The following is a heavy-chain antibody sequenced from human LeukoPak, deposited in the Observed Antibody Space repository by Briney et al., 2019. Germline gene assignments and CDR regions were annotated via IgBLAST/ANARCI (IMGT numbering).Heavy chain of an antibody. CDR1: GGSISSGGYS. J-gene: IGHJ6*02. CDR3: ARDPGIPPRTYGMDV. Sequence: PSQTLSLTCAVSGGSISSGGYSWSWIRQPPGKGLEWIGYIYHSGSTYCNPSLKSRVTISVDRSKNQFSLKLSSVTAADTAVYYCARDPGIPPRTYGMDVWGQGTTVTVSS. V-gene: IGHV4-30-2*01. CDR2: IYHSGST.